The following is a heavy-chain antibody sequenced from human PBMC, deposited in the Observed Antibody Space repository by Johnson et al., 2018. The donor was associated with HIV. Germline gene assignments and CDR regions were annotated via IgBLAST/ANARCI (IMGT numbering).Heavy chain of an antibody. Sequence: VHLVESGGGLVQPGGSLRLSCAVSGFTVSSDYMSWVRQAPGKGLEWVSLIYSAGNTFYTDSVKGRFTISRDNSNNTLYLQMSSLRVEDTAMYYCARAAAARSTGHDAFDIWGQGTMVTVSP. J-gene: IGHJ3*02. D-gene: IGHD6-6*01. CDR2: IYSAGNT. CDR3: ARAAAARSTGHDAFDI. V-gene: IGHV3-66*01. CDR1: GFTVSSDY.